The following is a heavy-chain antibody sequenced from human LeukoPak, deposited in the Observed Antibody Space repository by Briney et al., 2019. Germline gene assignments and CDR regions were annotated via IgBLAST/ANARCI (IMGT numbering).Heavy chain of an antibody. J-gene: IGHJ4*02. CDR3: ARDTLGLLWFGELFLLTGHRVSSYETFDY. CDR2: IIPIFGTA. Sequence: GASVKVSCKASGGTFSSYAISWVRQAPGQGLEWMGRIIPIFGTANYAQKFQGRVTITADKSTSTAYMELSSLRSEDTAVYYCARDTLGLLWFGELFLLTGHRVSSYETFDYWGQGTLVTVSS. D-gene: IGHD3-10*01. V-gene: IGHV1-69*06. CDR1: GGTFSSYA.